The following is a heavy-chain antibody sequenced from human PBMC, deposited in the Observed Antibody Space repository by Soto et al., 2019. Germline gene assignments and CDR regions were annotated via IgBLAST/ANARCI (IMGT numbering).Heavy chain of an antibody. V-gene: IGHV4-61*01. J-gene: IGHJ5*02. Sequence: QVQLQESGPGLVKSSETLSLTCNVSGGSVSSGTNYWSWIRQLPGKELEWIGYVYYNGNTNYNPSLKSRVTISVDTSKNQFSLKLRSVTAADTAVYYCARGHPFSQYHGWFDPWGQGTLVTVSS. D-gene: IGHD2-2*01. CDR1: GGSVSSGTNY. CDR2: VYYNGNT. CDR3: ARGHPFSQYHGWFDP.